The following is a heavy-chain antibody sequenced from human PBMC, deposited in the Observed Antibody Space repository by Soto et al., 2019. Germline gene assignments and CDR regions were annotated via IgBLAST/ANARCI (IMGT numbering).Heavy chain of an antibody. CDR3: ARDKITGLFDY. CDR2: INHSGST. V-gene: IGHV4-34*01. J-gene: IGHJ4*02. D-gene: IGHD2-8*02. Sequence: PSETLALTCAVYGGSFRSYVWTGIRQPTGTGLEWIGEINHSGSTNYNPSLKSRVTISVDTSKNQFSLKLTSVTAADTAVYYCARDKITGLFDYWGQGTLVTVSS. CDR1: GGSFRSYV.